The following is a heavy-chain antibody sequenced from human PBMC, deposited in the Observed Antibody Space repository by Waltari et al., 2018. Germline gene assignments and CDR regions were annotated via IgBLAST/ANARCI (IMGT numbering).Heavy chain of an antibody. Sequence: QVQLVQSGAEVKKPGASVKVSCKASGYTFTSYAMHWVRQAPGQRLEWMGWINAGNGNTKYSQKFQGRVTITRDTSASTAYMELSSLRSEDTAVYYCARDGAVAGVFDYWGQGTLVTVSS. CDR1: GYTFTSYA. CDR2: INAGNGNT. D-gene: IGHD6-19*01. CDR3: ARDGAVAGVFDY. J-gene: IGHJ4*02. V-gene: IGHV1-3*01.